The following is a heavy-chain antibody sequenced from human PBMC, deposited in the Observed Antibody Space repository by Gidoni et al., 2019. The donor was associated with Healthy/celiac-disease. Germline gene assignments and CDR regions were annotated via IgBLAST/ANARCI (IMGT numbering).Heavy chain of an antibody. D-gene: IGHD1-26*01. CDR2: ISGSGGST. CDR3: ARNSGSYYGGDKDY. J-gene: IGHJ4*02. CDR1: GFTFSSYA. V-gene: IGHV3-23*01. Sequence: EVQLLESGGGLVQPGGSLRLSCAASGFTFSSYAMSWVRQAPGKGLEWVSAISGSGGSTYYADSVKGRFTISRDNSKNTLYLQMNSLRAEDTAVYYCARNSGSYYGGDKDYWGQGTLVTVSS.